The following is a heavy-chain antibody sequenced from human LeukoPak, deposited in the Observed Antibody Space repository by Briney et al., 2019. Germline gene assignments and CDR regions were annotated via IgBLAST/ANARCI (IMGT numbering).Heavy chain of an antibody. CDR1: GFTFSSYS. D-gene: IGHD5-12*01. J-gene: IGHJ4*02. V-gene: IGHV3-23*01. CDR2: ISGSGGST. CDR3: AKDPDIVATIELNY. Sequence: PGGSLRLSCAASGFTFSSYSMNWVRPAPGKGLEWVSAISGSGGSTYYADSVKGRFTISRDNSKNTLYLQMNSLRAEDTAVYYCAKDPDIVATIELNYWGQGTLVTVSS.